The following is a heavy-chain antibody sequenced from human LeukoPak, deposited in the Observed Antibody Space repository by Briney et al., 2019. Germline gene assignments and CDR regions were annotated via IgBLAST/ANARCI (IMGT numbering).Heavy chain of an antibody. J-gene: IGHJ4*01. V-gene: IGHV4-34*01. CDR3: ASRVYGLGSFNY. CDR1: GGSFSGYY. Sequence: SETLSLTCAVSGGSFSGYYWSWIRQPPGKGLEWIGEINHSGSTNYNPSLKSRVTISVDTSKNQFSLKVSSVTAADTAVYYCASRVYGLGSFNYWGQGTLVTVSS. D-gene: IGHD3-10*01. CDR2: INHSGST.